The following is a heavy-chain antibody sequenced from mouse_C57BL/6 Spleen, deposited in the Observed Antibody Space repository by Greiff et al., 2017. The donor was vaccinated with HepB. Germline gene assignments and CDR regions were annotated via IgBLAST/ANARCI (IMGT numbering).Heavy chain of an antibody. CDR3: ARTSSYKSNYVDY. V-gene: IGHV1-53*01. CDR1: GYTFTSYW. D-gene: IGHD2-5*01. J-gene: IGHJ2*01. Sequence: QVQLQQPGTELVKPGASVKLSCKASGYTFTSYWMHWVKQRPGQGLEWIGNINPSNGGTNYNEKFKSKATLTVDKSSSTAYMQLSSLTSEDYAVYYCARTSSYKSNYVDYWGQGTTLTVSS. CDR2: INPSNGGT.